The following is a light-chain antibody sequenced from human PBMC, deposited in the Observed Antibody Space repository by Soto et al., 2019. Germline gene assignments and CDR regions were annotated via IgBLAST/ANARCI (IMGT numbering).Light chain of an antibody. CDR2: DTS. Sequence: IELTHSPATLSLSPWEIATLSCRASQSVGSYLAWFQQTPGQAPRLLIYDTSNRATGIPARFSGSGSGTDFTLTISSLETEDFAVYYCQQYGKSPLTFGGETKVDIK. CDR3: QQYGKSPLT. CDR1: QSVGSY. J-gene: IGKJ4*01. V-gene: IGKV3-11*01.